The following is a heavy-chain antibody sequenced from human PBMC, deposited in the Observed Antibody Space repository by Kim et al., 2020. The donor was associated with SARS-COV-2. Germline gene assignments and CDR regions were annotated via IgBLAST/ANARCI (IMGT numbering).Heavy chain of an antibody. V-gene: IGHV3-21*01. CDR1: GFTFSSYS. Sequence: GGSLRLSCAASGFTFSSYSMNWVRQAPGKGLEWVSSISSSSSYIYYADSVKGRFTISRDNAKNSLYLQMNSLRAEDTAVYYCARDPRDPTAMADYWGQGTLVTVSS. J-gene: IGHJ4*02. CDR2: ISSSSSYI. CDR3: ARDPRDPTAMADY. D-gene: IGHD5-18*01.